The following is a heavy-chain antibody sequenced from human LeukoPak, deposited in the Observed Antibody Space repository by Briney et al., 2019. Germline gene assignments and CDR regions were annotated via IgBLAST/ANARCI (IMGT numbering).Heavy chain of an antibody. CDR1: GFTFSSYS. J-gene: IGHJ4*02. CDR3: AREQPYHYDSSGTALMAEIKYYFEY. CDR2: ISSSSSYI. D-gene: IGHD3-22*01. Sequence: PGGSLRLSCAGSGFTFSSYSMNWVRQAPGKGLEGVSSISSSSSYIYYADSVKGRFTISRDNAKNSLYLQMNSLRAEDTAVCYCAREQPYHYDSSGTALMAEIKYYFEYSGPGTPVTVSS. V-gene: IGHV3-21*01.